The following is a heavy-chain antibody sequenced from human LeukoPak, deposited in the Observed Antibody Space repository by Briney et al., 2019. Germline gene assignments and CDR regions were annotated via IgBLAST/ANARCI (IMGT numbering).Heavy chain of an antibody. D-gene: IGHD2-15*01. Sequence: ASVKVSCKASGGTFSSYAISWVRQAPGQGLGWMGGIIPIFGTANYAQKFQGRVTITADESTSTAYMELSSLRSEDTAVYYCARADCSGGSCYSGFDYWGQGSLVTVSS. CDR2: IIPIFGTA. CDR3: ARADCSGGSCYSGFDY. J-gene: IGHJ4*02. CDR1: GGTFSSYA. V-gene: IGHV1-69*13.